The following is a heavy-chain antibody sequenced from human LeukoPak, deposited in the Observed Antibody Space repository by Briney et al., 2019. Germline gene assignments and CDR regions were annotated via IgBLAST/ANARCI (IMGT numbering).Heavy chain of an antibody. CDR1: GGSISSGSYY. V-gene: IGHV4-61*02. D-gene: IGHD6-19*01. CDR2: IYTSGST. J-gene: IGHJ4*02. Sequence: SQTLSLTCTVSGGSISSGSYYWSWIRQPAGKGLEWIGRIYTSGSTNYNPSLKSRVTISVDTSKNQFSLKLSSVTAADTAVYYCARVPIAVAARGYWGQGTLVTVPQ. CDR3: ARVPIAVAARGY.